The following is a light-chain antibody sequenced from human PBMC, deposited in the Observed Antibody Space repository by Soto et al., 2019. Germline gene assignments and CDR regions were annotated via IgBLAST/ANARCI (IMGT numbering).Light chain of an antibody. J-gene: IGKJ3*01. CDR2: GAS. CDR3: QQYTNWPRT. CDR1: QSVSSN. Sequence: EIGMSQSPATLSVSPGERATLSCRASQSVSSNLAWYQQKPGQAPRLLIYGASTRATGIPARFSGSGSGTEFTLTISSLQSEDFAVYYCQQYTNWPRTFGPGTKV. V-gene: IGKV3-15*01.